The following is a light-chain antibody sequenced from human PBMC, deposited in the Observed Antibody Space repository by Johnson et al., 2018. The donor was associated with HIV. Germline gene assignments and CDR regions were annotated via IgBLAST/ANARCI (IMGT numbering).Light chain of an antibody. V-gene: IGLV1-51*02. J-gene: IGLJ1*01. CDR1: SPTIGNKY. Sequence: QSVLTQPPSVSAAPGQKVTISCSGSSPTIGNKYVSWYQILPGTAPKLLIYKNNQRPSGIPDRFSGSKSATSATLGITGLHAGDEADYYCGTGDTSLSTGGAFGTGTKVTVL. CDR3: GTGDTSLSTGGA. CDR2: KNN.